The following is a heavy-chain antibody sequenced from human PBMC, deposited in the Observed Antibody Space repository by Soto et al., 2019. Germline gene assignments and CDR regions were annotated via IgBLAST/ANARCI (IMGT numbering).Heavy chain of an antibody. J-gene: IGHJ6*03. CDR2: ISGSGGST. V-gene: IGHV3-23*01. CDR1: GFTFSSYA. D-gene: IGHD6-13*01. CDR3: AKGIAAAGQYYYYYYMDV. Sequence: GGSLRLSCAASGFTFSSYAMSWVRQAPGKGLEWVSAISGSGGSTYYADSVKGRFTISRDNSKNTLYLQMNSLRAEETAVYYCAKGIAAAGQYYYYYYMDVWGKGTTVTVSS.